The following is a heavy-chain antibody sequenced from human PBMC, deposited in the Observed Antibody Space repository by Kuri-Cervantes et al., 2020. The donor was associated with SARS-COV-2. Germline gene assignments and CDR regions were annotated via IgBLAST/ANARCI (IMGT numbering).Heavy chain of an antibody. CDR1: GFTFSSYW. CDR3: AKDHMIVPGSRSSFDN. CDR2: IKQDGSEK. J-gene: IGHJ4*02. V-gene: IGHV3-7*01. Sequence: GESLKISCAASGFTFSSYWMSWVRQAPGKGLGWVANIKQDGSEKYYVDSVKGRFTISRDNAKNSLYMQMNSLRAEDTAVYYCAKDHMIVPGSRSSFDNWGQGTLVTVSS. D-gene: IGHD3-22*01.